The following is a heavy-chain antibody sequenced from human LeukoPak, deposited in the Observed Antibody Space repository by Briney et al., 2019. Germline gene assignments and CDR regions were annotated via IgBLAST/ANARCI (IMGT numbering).Heavy chain of an antibody. V-gene: IGHV3-30*18. CDR1: GFTFSSYG. CDR3: AKDEMRYFDWLLQAFDY. D-gene: IGHD3-9*01. J-gene: IGHJ4*02. Sequence: GGSLRLSCAASGFTFSSYGMHWVRQAPGKGLEWVAVISYDGSNKYYADSVKGRFTISRDNSKNTLYLQMNSLRAEDTAVYYCAKDEMRYFDWLLQAFDYWGRGTLVTVSS. CDR2: ISYDGSNK.